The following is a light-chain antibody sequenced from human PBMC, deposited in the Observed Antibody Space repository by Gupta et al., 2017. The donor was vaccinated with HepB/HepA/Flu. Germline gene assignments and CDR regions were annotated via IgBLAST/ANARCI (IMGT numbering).Light chain of an antibody. Sequence: DSQVTQSPSSLTASRGDRVTFTCRTSQTINNSVNWYQRRPGKAPHLLIYTASFLQGGVPSRFIGGGSGTDFTLTISSLQPEDFATYYCQQSYSSPRTFGQGTRVEIK. CDR1: QTINNS. CDR2: TAS. CDR3: QQSYSSPRT. J-gene: IGKJ1*01. V-gene: IGKV1-39*01.